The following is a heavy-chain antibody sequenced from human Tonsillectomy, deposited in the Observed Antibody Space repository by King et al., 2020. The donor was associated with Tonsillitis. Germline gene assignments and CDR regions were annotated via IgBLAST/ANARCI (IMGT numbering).Heavy chain of an antibody. Sequence: VQLQESGPGLVKPSQTLSLTCTVSGGSISSGDYYWSWIRQPPGKGLEWIGYIYYSGSTYYNPSLKSRVTISVDTSKNHFSLKLSSVTAADTAVYYCAREDYDILTGYYINAFDIWGQGTMVTVSS. D-gene: IGHD3-9*01. CDR3: AREDYDILTGYYINAFDI. V-gene: IGHV4-30-4*01. CDR1: GGSISSGDYY. J-gene: IGHJ3*02. CDR2: IYYSGST.